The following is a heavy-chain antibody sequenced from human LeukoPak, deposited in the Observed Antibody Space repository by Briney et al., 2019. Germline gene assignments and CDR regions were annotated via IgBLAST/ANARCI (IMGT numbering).Heavy chain of an antibody. V-gene: IGHV3-49*04. CDR3: TRDFDPVVVYAAMVPIGSY. Sequence: GGSLRLSCTASGFTFGDYVMSWVRQAPGKGLEWVGFIRSKAYGGTTEYAASVKGRFTISRDDSKSIAYLQMNSLKTEDTAVYYCTRDFDPVVVYAAMVPIGSYWGQGTLVTVSS. D-gene: IGHD5-18*01. J-gene: IGHJ4*02. CDR1: GFTFGDYV. CDR2: IRSKAYGGTT.